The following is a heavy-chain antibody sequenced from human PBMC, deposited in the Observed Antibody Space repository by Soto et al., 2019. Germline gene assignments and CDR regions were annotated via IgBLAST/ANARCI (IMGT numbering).Heavy chain of an antibody. CDR3: ARYGEVTPRRYGMDV. Sequence: ASETLSLTCAVYGGSFSGYQWSWVRQAPGKGLEWIGEINHSGSTNYNPSLKSRVTISIDTSKNQFSLMLTSVTAADTAMYFCARYGEVTPRRYGMDVWGQGTTVTVSS. CDR1: GGSFSGYQ. D-gene: IGHD3-16*01. V-gene: IGHV4-34*01. CDR2: INHSGST. J-gene: IGHJ6*02.